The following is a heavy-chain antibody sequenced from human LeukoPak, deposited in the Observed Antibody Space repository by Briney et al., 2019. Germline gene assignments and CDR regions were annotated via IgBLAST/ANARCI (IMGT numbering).Heavy chain of an antibody. CDR2: ISYDGSNK. V-gene: IGHV3-30-3*01. CDR1: GFTFSSYA. Sequence: GGSLRLSCAASGFTFSSYAMHWVRQAPGKGLEWVALISYDGSNKYYADSVQGRFTISRDYSKNTLYLQMNSLRVEDTAVYYCTSPSYWGQGTLVTVSS. CDR3: TSPSY. J-gene: IGHJ4*02.